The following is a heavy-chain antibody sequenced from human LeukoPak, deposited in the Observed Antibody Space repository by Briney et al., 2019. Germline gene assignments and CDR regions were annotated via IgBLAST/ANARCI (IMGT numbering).Heavy chain of an antibody. CDR1: GFAFGSTW. D-gene: IGHD5-12*01. V-gene: IGHV3-7*03. J-gene: IGHJ4*02. CDR3: ARLGVLGTILTKGYYFDY. Sequence: PGGSLRLSCAASGFAFGSTWMTWVRQAPGKGLEWVASIKQDGTEKNYVDFVKGRFTISRDNAKNSLYLQMNSLRAEDTAVYYCARLGVLGTILTKGYYFDYWGQGTLVTVSS. CDR2: IKQDGTEK.